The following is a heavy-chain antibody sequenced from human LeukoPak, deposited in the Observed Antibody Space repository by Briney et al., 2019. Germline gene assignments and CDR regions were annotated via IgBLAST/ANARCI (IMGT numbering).Heavy chain of an antibody. D-gene: IGHD2-2*01. J-gene: IGHJ3*02. Sequence: GGSLRLSCAASGFTFSSYAMSWVRQAPGKGLEWVSAISGSGGNTYYADSVKGRFTISRDNSKNTLYLQMNSLRAEDTAVYYCAKDRGCSTSCYGEPDDAFDIWGQGTMVTVSS. CDR3: AKDRGCSTSCYGEPDDAFDI. V-gene: IGHV3-23*01. CDR2: ISGSGGNT. CDR1: GFTFSSYA.